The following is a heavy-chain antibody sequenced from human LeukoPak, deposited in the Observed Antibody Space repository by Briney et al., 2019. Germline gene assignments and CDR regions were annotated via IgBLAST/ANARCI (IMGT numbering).Heavy chain of an antibody. Sequence: SETLSLTCTVSGGSISSYYWSWIRQPPGKGLEWIGYIYYSGSTNYNPSLKSRVTISVDTSKNQFSLKLSSVTAADTAVYYCARSGWHGRYYFDYWGQGTLVTVSS. CDR3: ARSGWHGRYYFDY. J-gene: IGHJ4*02. D-gene: IGHD6-19*01. CDR2: IYYSGST. V-gene: IGHV4-59*01. CDR1: GGSISSYY.